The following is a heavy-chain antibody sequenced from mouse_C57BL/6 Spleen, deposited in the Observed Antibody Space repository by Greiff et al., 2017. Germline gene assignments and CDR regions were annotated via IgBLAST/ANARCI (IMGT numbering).Heavy chain of an antibody. CDR2: LLPGSGST. J-gene: IGHJ2*01. Sequence: VQLHQSGAELMKPGASVKLSCKATGYTFTGYWIEWVKQRPGHGLEGIGELLPGSGSTNYNEKFKGKATFTADTSSNTASMQLSSLTTEDSAIYNCARSIDGYYVPFDYWGQGTTRTVSS. V-gene: IGHV1-9*01. CDR3: ARSIDGYYVPFDY. CDR1: GYTFTGYW. D-gene: IGHD2-3*01.